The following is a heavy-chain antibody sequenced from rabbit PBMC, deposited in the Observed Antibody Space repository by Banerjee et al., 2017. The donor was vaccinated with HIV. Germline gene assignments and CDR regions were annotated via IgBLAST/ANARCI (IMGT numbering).Heavy chain of an antibody. D-gene: IGHD1-1*01. CDR3: ARDPSSDISLYFDL. V-gene: IGHV1S40*01. Sequence: QSLEESGGDLVKPGASLTLTCKASGFSFSSGYYMCWVRQAPGKGLEWIACIYAGSSGSTYYASWAKGRFTISKTSSTTVTLQMTSLTAADTATYFCARDPSSDISLYFDLWGPGTLVTVS. J-gene: IGHJ4*01. CDR2: IYAGSSGST. CDR1: GFSFSSGYY.